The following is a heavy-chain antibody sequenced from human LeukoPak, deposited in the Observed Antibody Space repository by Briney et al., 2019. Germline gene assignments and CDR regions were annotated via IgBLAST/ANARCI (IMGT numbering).Heavy chain of an antibody. D-gene: IGHD3-22*01. Sequence: ASVKVSCKASGYTFTSYAMHWVRQASGQRLEWMGWINAGNGNTKYSQKFQGRVTITRDTSASTAYMELSSLRSEDTAVYYCATGDSSGYYQPFDYWGPGTLVTVSS. CDR3: ATGDSSGYYQPFDY. CDR1: GYTFTSYA. V-gene: IGHV1-3*01. CDR2: INAGNGNT. J-gene: IGHJ4*02.